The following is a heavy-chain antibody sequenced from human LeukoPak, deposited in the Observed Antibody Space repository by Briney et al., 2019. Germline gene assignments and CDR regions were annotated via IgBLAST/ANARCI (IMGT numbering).Heavy chain of an antibody. CDR1: GYTFTSYG. V-gene: IGHV1-18*01. CDR2: ISAYNGNT. Sequence: ASVKVSCKASGYTFTSYGITWVRQAPGQGLEWMGWISAYNGNTNYAQKLQGRVAMTTDTSTSTAFMELRSLRSDDTAVYYCARMGDSGSYGFDIWGQGTMVTVSS. D-gene: IGHD3-10*01. J-gene: IGHJ3*02. CDR3: ARMGDSGSYGFDI.